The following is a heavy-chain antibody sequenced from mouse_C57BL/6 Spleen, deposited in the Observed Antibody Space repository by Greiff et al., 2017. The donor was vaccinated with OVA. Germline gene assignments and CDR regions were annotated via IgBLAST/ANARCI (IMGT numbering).Heavy chain of an antibody. CDR1: GFTFKDYY. Sequence: VHVKQSGAELVKPGASVKLSCTASGFTFKDYYMHWVKQRPEQGLEWIGRIDPEDGDTNYAPKFQGKATITTDTSSNTAYLQLSSLTSEDTAVYYCARGFYYDYAGGFDVWGTGTTVTVSS. CDR2: IDPEDGDT. D-gene: IGHD2-4*01. J-gene: IGHJ1*03. V-gene: IGHV14-2*01. CDR3: ARGFYYDYAGGFDV.